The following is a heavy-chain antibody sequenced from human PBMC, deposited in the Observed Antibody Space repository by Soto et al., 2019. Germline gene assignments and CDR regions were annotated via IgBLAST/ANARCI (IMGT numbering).Heavy chain of an antibody. CDR2: IIPIFGTA. V-gene: IGHV1-69*13. CDR3: AVEGGPIVGY. D-gene: IGHD1-26*01. J-gene: IGHJ4*02. CDR1: GVTFSSYA. Sequence: GASVKVSCKASGVTFSSYAISWVRQAPGQGLEWMGGIIPIFGTANYAQKFQGRVTITADESTSTAYMELSSLRSEDTAVYYCAVEGGPIVGYWGQGTLVTVSS.